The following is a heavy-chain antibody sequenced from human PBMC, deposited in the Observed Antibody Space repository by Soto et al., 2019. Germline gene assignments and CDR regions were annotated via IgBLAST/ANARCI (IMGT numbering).Heavy chain of an antibody. Sequence: PSETLSLTCTVSGGSISSSSYYWGWIRQPPGKGLEWVGSIHYSGSTYYNPSLKSRVTISVDTSKNQFSLKLSSVTAADTAVYYCARLGYSYDDAFDIWGQGTMVTVSS. V-gene: IGHV4-39*01. CDR2: IHYSGST. J-gene: IGHJ3*02. CDR1: GGSISSSSYY. D-gene: IGHD5-18*01. CDR3: ARLGYSYDDAFDI.